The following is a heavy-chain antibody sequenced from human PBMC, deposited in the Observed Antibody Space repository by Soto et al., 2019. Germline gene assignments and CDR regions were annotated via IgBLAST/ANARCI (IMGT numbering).Heavy chain of an antibody. CDR1: GYTFTSYA. Sequence: ASVKVSCKASGYTFTSYAMHWVRQAPGQRLEWMGWINAGNGNTKYSQKFQGRVTITRDTSASTAYMGLSSLRSEDTAVYYCARDDSGYDSAAFDYWGQGTLVTVSS. CDR3: ARDDSGYDSAAFDY. D-gene: IGHD5-12*01. V-gene: IGHV1-3*01. J-gene: IGHJ4*02. CDR2: INAGNGNT.